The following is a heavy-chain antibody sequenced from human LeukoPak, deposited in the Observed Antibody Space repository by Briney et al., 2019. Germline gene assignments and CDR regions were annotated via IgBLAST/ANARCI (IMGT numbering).Heavy chain of an antibody. CDR3: AKDRIAAAPTPFR. J-gene: IGHJ4*02. CDR1: GFTFSSYG. CDR2: ISYDGSNK. D-gene: IGHD6-13*01. Sequence: GGSLRLSCAASGFTFSSYGMYWVRQAPGKGLEWVAVISYDGSNKYYADSVKGRFTISRDNSKNTLYLQMNSLRAEDTAVYYCAKDRIAAAPTPFRWGQGTLVTVSS. V-gene: IGHV3-30*18.